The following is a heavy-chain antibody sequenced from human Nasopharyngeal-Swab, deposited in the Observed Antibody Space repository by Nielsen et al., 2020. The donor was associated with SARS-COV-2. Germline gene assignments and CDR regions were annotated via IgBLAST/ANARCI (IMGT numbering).Heavy chain of an antibody. D-gene: IGHD3-3*01. CDR2: INTNTGNP. Sequence: ASVKVSCKASGYTFTSYAMNWVRQAPGQGLEWMGWINTNTGNPTYAQGFTGRFVFSLDTSVSTAYLQISSLKAEDTAVYYCARDDSITIFGVVIAFSGMDVWGQGTTVTVSS. J-gene: IGHJ6*02. CDR1: GYTFTSYA. CDR3: ARDDSITIFGVVIAFSGMDV. V-gene: IGHV7-4-1*02.